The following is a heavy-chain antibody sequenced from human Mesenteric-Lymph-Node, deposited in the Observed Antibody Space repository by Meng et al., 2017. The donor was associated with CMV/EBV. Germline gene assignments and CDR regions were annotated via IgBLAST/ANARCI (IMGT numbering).Heavy chain of an antibody. Sequence: GGSLRLSCSVSGFTVNSNYISWVRQAPGKGLVWVSRINSDGSSTSYADSVKGRFTISRDNAKNTLYLQMNSLRAEDTAVYYCARDRSGDFDYWGQGTLVTVSS. CDR3: ARDRSGDFDY. CDR1: GFTVNSNY. D-gene: IGHD3-22*01. V-gene: IGHV3-74*01. CDR2: INSDGSST. J-gene: IGHJ4*02.